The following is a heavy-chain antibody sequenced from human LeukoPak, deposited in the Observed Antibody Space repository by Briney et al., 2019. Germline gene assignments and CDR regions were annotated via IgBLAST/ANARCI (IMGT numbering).Heavy chain of an antibody. D-gene: IGHD2-2*01. Sequence: SETLSLTCTVSGGSISSYYWSWIRQPPGKGLEWIGYIYYSGSTNYNPSLKSRVTISVDTSKNQFSLKLSFVTAADTAVYYCARLSVGSSDAFDIWGQGTMVTVSS. CDR2: IYYSGST. CDR3: ARLSVGSSDAFDI. J-gene: IGHJ3*02. V-gene: IGHV4-59*08. CDR1: GGSISSYY.